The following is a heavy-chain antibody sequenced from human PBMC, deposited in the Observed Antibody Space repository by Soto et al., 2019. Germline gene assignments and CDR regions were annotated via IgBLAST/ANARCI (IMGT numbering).Heavy chain of an antibody. CDR3: ARGVVVVAASQLGWFDP. Sequence: QVQLVQSGAEVKKPGSSVKVSCKASGGTFSRDAISWVRQAPGQGLEWMGGIIPMFGTAKYVQKFQGRLPITADESTTTAYMELRSLRSDDTAVYYCARGVVVVAASQLGWFDPWGQGTLVTVSS. CDR2: IIPMFGTA. D-gene: IGHD2-15*01. V-gene: IGHV1-69*01. J-gene: IGHJ5*02. CDR1: GGTFSRDA.